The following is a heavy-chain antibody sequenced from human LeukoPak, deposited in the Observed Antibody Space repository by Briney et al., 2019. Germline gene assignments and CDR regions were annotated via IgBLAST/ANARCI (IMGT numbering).Heavy chain of an antibody. Sequence: PGGSLRLSCAASGFTFSSYWMNWVRQAPGKGLVWVSRIASDGSSTTYADSVKGRFSISRDNAKNTLYLQMNSLRVEDTAVYYCAKADPLRYFDWLFAPCYWGQGTLVTVSS. D-gene: IGHD3-9*01. CDR1: GFTFSSYW. CDR3: AKADPLRYFDWLFAPCY. CDR2: IASDGSST. V-gene: IGHV3-74*01. J-gene: IGHJ4*02.